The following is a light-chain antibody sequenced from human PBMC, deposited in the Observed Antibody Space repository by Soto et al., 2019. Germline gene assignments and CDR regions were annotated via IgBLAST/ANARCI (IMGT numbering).Light chain of an antibody. J-gene: IGLJ2*01. V-gene: IGLV2-14*01. CDR2: DVS. CDR1: SSDVGGYNY. CDR3: SSYTSSSPWV. Sequence: QSVLTQPASVSGSPGQSITISCTGTSSDVGGYNYVSWYQQHPGKAPKLMIYDVSNRPSGVSNRFSGSESGNTASLTISGLQAEDEADYYCSSYTSSSPWVFGGGTKLTVL.